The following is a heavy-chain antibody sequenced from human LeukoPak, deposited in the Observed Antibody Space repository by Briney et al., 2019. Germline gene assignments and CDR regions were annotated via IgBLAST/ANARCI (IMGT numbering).Heavy chain of an antibody. CDR3: AKDIGEQWFFDY. D-gene: IGHD3-10*01. J-gene: IGHJ4*02. Sequence: GGSLRLSCAASGFTFDYYAMHWVRQAPGKGLEWVSLISRDGGSTYYADSVKGRFTISRDNSKNSLYLQMDSLRTEDTALYYCAKDIGEQWFFDYWGQGTLVTVSP. CDR1: GFTFDYYA. CDR2: ISRDGGST. V-gene: IGHV3-43*02.